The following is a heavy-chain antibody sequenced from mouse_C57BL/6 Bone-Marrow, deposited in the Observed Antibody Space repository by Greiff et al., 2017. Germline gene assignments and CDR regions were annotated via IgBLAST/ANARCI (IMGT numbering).Heavy chain of an antibody. CDR2: INPSSGYT. V-gene: IGHV1-7*01. D-gene: IGHD1-1*01. CDR1: GYTFTSYW. J-gene: IGHJ4*01. Sequence: VQLQQSGAELAKPGASVKLSCKASGYTFTSYWMHWVKQRPGQGLEWIGYINPSSGYTKYNQKFKDQATLTEDKSSSTAYMQLSSLTYEDSAVYYCASLDYGSRDAMDYWGQGTSVTVSS. CDR3: ASLDYGSRDAMDY.